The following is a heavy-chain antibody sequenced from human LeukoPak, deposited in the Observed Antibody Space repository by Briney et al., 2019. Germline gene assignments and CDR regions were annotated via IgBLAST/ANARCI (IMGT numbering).Heavy chain of an antibody. CDR2: ISSSSNYI. V-gene: IGHV3-21*01. CDR3: ARGGYYYDSSGYYYVVPYYFDY. D-gene: IGHD3-22*01. J-gene: IGHJ4*02. Sequence: GGSLRLSCAASGFTFSSYNMNWVRQAPGKGLEWVSSISSSSNYIYYADSVKGRFAISRDNAKNSLYLQMNSLRAEDTAVYYCARGGYYYDSSGYYYVVPYYFDYWGQGTLVTVSS. CDR1: GFTFSSYN.